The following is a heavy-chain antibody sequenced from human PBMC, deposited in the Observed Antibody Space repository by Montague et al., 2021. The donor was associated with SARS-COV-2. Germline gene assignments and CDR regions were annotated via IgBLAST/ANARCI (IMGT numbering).Heavy chain of an antibody. Sequence: SETLSLTCSISGVSITSYYYCWVRQPSGKGLEWIGHIYASGSTNXSPSLKSRVRLSIDNPKNQFSLKLESLTTADTAVYYRVRDGGNWYYFDYWGQGALVTVSS. J-gene: IGHJ4*02. D-gene: IGHD3-16*01. V-gene: IGHV4-4*07. CDR1: GVSITSYY. CDR3: VRDGGNWYYFDY. CDR2: IYASGST.